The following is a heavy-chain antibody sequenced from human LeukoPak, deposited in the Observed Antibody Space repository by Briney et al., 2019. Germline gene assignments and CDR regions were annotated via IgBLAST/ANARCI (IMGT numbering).Heavy chain of an antibody. CDR3: AKDYYDSSGYDY. J-gene: IGHJ4*02. CDR2: ITSSSSYI. CDR1: GFTFSTYN. D-gene: IGHD3-22*01. V-gene: IGHV3-21*01. Sequence: GGSLRLSCAASGFTFSTYNMNWVRQAPGKGLEWVSSITSSSSYIYYADSVKGRFTIPRDNSKNTVYLQMNSLRAEDTAVYYCAKDYYDSSGYDYWGQGALVTVSS.